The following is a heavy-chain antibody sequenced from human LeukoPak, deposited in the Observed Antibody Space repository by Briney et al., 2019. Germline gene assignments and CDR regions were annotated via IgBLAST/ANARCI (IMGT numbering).Heavy chain of an antibody. V-gene: IGHV3-74*01. CDR3: VRDLGGRSGH. CDR2: INEDGSTT. J-gene: IGHJ4*02. CDR1: GFTFSSNW. D-gene: IGHD1-26*01. Sequence: GGSLRLSCAASGFTFSSNWMHWVRQAPGKGLVWVSRINEDGSTTDYADSVKGRSTIFRDNAKNTLYLQMNSLRAEDTAVYYCVRDLGGRSGHWGQGTLVTVSS.